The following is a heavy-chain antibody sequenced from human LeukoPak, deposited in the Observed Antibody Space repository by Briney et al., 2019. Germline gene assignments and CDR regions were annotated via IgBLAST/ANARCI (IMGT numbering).Heavy chain of an antibody. Sequence: PGGSLRLSCAASGFTFSGYWMHWVRHAPGKGLVWVSRINIDGTSTSYADSVKGRFTISRDNAKNTLYLQMNSLRAEDTAVYYCARPPRSWSKDDAFDIWGQGTKVTVSS. CDR2: INIDGTST. V-gene: IGHV3-74*01. D-gene: IGHD6-13*01. J-gene: IGHJ3*02. CDR1: GFTFSGYW. CDR3: ARPPRSWSKDDAFDI.